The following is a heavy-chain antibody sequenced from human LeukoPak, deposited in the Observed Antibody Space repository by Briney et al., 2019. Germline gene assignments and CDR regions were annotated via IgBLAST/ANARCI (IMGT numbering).Heavy chain of an antibody. J-gene: IGHJ4*02. V-gene: IGHV3-30-3*01. CDR3: ARGGGIQLWLHSRLTV. CDR1: GSTFSSYG. Sequence: PGGSLRLSCAASGSTFSSYGMHWVRQAPGKGLEWVAVISYDGSNKYNADSVRGRFTISRDNSKNTLYLQMNSLRAEDTAVYYCARGGGIQLWLHSRLTVWGQGTLVTVSS. D-gene: IGHD5-18*01. CDR2: ISYDGSNK.